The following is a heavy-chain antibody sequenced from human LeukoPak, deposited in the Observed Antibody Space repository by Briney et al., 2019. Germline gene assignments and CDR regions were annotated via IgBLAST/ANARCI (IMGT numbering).Heavy chain of an antibody. V-gene: IGHV3-15*01. J-gene: IGHJ4*02. Sequence: GGSLRLSCAASGFTFSNAWMSWVRQAPGKGLEWVGRIKSKTDGGTTDYAAPVKGRFTISRDDSKNTLYLQMNSLKTEDTAVYYCTTEFLLQIAAAGTSPPPFDYWGQGTLVTVSS. CDR2: IKSKTDGGTT. CDR3: TTEFLLQIAAAGTSPPPFDY. D-gene: IGHD6-13*01. CDR1: GFTFSNAW.